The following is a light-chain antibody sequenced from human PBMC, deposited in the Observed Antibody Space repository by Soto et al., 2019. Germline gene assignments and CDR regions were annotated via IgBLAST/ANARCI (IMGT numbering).Light chain of an antibody. J-gene: IGKJ1*01. CDR3: QEYGTART. CDR2: ATS. CDR1: QTVSNSF. V-gene: IGKV3-20*01. Sequence: IVLTQSPGTLSLSPGETATLSCRASQTVSNSFLGWYQQRPGQAPRLLMIATSKTAPGIPDRFSGSGSGTDFTLTISRLEPEDVAVYYCQEYGTARTFGQGTKVEIK.